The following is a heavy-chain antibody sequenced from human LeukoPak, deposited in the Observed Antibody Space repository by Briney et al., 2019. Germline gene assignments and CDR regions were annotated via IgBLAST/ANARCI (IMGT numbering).Heavy chain of an antibody. CDR3: AKSRSEAQRGYLDY. V-gene: IGHV3-23*01. J-gene: IGHJ4*02. CDR2: ISDNGDST. D-gene: IGHD5-24*01. CDR1: GFTFSGSA. Sequence: GGSLRLSCAASGFTFSGSAMTWVRQAPGKGLEWVSSISDNGDSTYYADSVKGRFTISRDNSRDTLYVQMHSLRAEDAAVYYCAKSRSEAQRGYLDYWGQGTLVTVSS.